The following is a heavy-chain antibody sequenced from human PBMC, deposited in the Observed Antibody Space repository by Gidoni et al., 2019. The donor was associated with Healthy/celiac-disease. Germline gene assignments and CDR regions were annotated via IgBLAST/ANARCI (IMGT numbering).Heavy chain of an antibody. Sequence: EVQLVESGGGLVQPGGSLRLSCEASGFTFSSYSMNWVRQAPVKGLEWVSYISSSSSTIYYADSVKGRFTISRDNAKNSLYLQMNSLRDEDTAVYYCARAQLGDYYFDYWGQGTLVTVSS. CDR2: ISSSSSTI. CDR1: GFTFSSYS. D-gene: IGHD3-10*01. CDR3: ARAQLGDYYFDY. J-gene: IGHJ4*02. V-gene: IGHV3-48*02.